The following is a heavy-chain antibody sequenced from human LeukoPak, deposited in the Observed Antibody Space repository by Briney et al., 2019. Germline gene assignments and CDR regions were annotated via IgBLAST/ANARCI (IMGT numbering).Heavy chain of an antibody. CDR1: GFTFSSYG. Sequence: GGSLRLSCAASGFTFSSYGMHWVRQAPGKGLEWVAVISYDGSNKYYADSVKGRFTISRDNSKNTLYLQMNSLRAEDTAVYYCAKARYCSGGSCPRRGDYFDYWGQGTLVTVSS. J-gene: IGHJ4*02. D-gene: IGHD2-15*01. V-gene: IGHV3-30*18. CDR3: AKARYCSGGSCPRRGDYFDY. CDR2: ISYDGSNK.